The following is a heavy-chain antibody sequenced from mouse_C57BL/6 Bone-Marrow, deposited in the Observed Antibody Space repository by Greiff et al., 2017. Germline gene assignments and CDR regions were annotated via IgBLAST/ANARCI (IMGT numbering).Heavy chain of an antibody. CDR3: ARHDRRYFDV. V-gene: IGHV1-81*01. Sequence: VMLVESGAELARPGASVKLSCKASGYTFTSYGISWVKQRTGQGLEWIGEIYPRSGNTYYNEKFKGKATLTADKSSSTAYMELRSLTSEDSAVYFCARHDRRYFDVWGTGTTVTGSS. CDR1: GYTFTSYG. CDR2: IYPRSGNT. J-gene: IGHJ1*03.